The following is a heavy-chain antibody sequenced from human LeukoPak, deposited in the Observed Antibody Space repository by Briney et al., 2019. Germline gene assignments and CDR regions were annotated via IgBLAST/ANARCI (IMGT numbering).Heavy chain of an antibody. J-gene: IGHJ4*02. D-gene: IGHD4-17*01. CDR1: GFTVSSNF. CDR2: ISSGGTT. Sequence: PGGSLRLSCAASGFTVSSNFMTWVRQAPGKGLEWVSVISSGGTTYYADSVKGRFTISRHSSKNTVYLQMNSLRAEDTGVYYCARDRAYGDFAWGYWGQGTLVTVSS. V-gene: IGHV3-53*04. CDR3: ARDRAYGDFAWGY.